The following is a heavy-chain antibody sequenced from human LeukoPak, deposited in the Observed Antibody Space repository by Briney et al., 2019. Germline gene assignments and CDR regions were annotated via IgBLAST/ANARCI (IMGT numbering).Heavy chain of an antibody. Sequence: SETLSLTCTVSGGSISSGDYYWSWIRQPPGKGLEWIGYIYYSGSTYYNPSPKSRLTISVDTSKNQFSLKLSSVTAADTAVYYCARAQKRVLTGYQFFYFDYWGQGTLVTVSS. V-gene: IGHV4-30-4*01. CDR1: GGSISSGDYY. CDR2: IYYSGST. J-gene: IGHJ4*02. D-gene: IGHD3-9*01. CDR3: ARAQKRVLTGYQFFYFDY.